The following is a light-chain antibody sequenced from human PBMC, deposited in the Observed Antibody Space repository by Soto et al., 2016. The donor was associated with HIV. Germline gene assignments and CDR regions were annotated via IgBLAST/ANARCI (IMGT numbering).Light chain of an antibody. CDR2: QDS. CDR3: QAWDSSTASLV. CDR1: KLGDKY. J-gene: IGLJ1*01. V-gene: IGLV3-1*01. Sequence: SYELTQPPSVSVSPGQTASITCSGDKLGDKYACWYQQKPGQSPVLVIYQDSKRPSGIPERSSGSNSGNTATLTISGTQAMDEADYYCQAWDSSTASLVFGTGTKVTVL.